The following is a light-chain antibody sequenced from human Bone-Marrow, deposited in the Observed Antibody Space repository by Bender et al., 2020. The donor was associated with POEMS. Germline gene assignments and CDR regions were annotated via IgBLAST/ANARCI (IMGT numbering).Light chain of an antibody. CDR3: SVGDVSLGCGV. V-gene: IGLV1-36*01. Sequence: QSVVTQPPSLSEAPRQRVTISCSGSSSNIGNHGVNWYQQLPGEAPKLLIYYDDLLTPGVSDRFSASKSGTSASMAISELQSEDEAIYYCSVGDVSLGCGVCGGGTKLTV. CDR2: YDD. CDR1: SSNIGNHG. J-gene: IGLJ3*02.